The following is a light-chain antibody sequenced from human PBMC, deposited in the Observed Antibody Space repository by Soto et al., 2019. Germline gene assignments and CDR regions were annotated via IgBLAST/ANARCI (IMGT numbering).Light chain of an antibody. J-gene: IGKJ1*01. CDR2: WAS. CDR1: QTVFFSTNNKNY. V-gene: IGKV4-1*01. Sequence: DIVMTQSPDSLAVSLGERATIKCESSQTVFFSTNNKNYLAWYQQRPGQPPKLLISWASIRESGVPDRFSGSGSGTHFTLTIDSLQAEDLAIYYCQQYYDAPRTFGQGTKVDIK. CDR3: QQYYDAPRT.